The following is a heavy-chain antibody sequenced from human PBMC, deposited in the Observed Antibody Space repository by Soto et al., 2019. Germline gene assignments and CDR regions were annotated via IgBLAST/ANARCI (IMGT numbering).Heavy chain of an antibody. CDR2: IYYSGST. CDR3: ARRTRYYYMDV. D-gene: IGHD2-2*01. Sequence: PSETLSLTCTVSGGSIGSYYWSWIRQPPGKGLEWIGYIYYSGSTNYNPSLKSRVTISVDTSKNQFSLKLSSVTAADTAVYYCARRTRYYYMDVWGKGTTVTVS. CDR1: GGSIGSYY. J-gene: IGHJ6*03. V-gene: IGHV4-59*08.